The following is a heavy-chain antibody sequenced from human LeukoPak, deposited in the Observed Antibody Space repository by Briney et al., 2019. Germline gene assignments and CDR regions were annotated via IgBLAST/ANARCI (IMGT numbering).Heavy chain of an antibody. D-gene: IGHD3-22*01. CDR1: GFTFSSYW. V-gene: IGHV3-7*01. Sequence: GGSLRLSCSASGFTFSSYWMSWGRQAPGKGLEWLANIKQDGSEKYYVDSVKGRFTISSDNAKNSMYLQMNSLRAEDTAVYYCARRPPTYYYDSSGYYYDAEELYYFDYWGQVTLVTVAS. CDR3: ARRPPTYYYDSSGYYYDAEELYYFDY. CDR2: IKQDGSEK. J-gene: IGHJ4*02.